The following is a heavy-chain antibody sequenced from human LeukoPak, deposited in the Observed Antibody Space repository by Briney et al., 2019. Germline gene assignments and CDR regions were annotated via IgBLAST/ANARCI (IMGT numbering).Heavy chain of an antibody. CDR1: GFTFSSYG. CDR2: IWYDGSNK. J-gene: IGHJ4*02. CDR3: ARGEPNLVVPAAKTPSFDY. V-gene: IGHV3-33*01. Sequence: GGSLRLSCAASGFTFSSYGMHWVRQAPGKGLEWVAVIWYDGSNKYYADSVKGRFTISRDNSKNTLYLQMNSLRAEDTAVYYCARGEPNLVVPAAKTPSFDYWGQGTLVTVSS. D-gene: IGHD2-2*01.